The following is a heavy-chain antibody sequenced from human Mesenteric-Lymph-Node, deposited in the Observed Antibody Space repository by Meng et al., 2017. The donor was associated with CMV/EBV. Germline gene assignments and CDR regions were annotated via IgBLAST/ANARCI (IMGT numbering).Heavy chain of an antibody. CDR3: ARKGSDSGSYYFDS. CDR2: IYTVGST. CDR1: GFTGSSSY. D-gene: IGHD3-22*01. J-gene: IGHJ4*02. Sequence: CAASGFTGSSSYMSWVRQAPGKGLECVSVIYTVGSTYYADSVKGRFTISRDNSKTTLYLQMNSLRADDTAVYYCARKGSDSGSYYFDSWGQGTLVTVSS. V-gene: IGHV3-53*01.